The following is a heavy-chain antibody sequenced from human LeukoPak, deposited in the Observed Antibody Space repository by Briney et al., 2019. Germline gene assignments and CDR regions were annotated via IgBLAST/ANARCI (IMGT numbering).Heavy chain of an antibody. V-gene: IGHV4-39*01. CDR3: ARPPGIAAAWFDP. CDR2: IDNSGIT. CDR1: GGSISSSSYN. D-gene: IGHD6-13*01. Sequence: SETLSLTCTVSGGSISSSSYNWGWIRQAPGTGLEWIGSIDNSGITYYNPSLKSRVTISVDTSKDQFSLKLNSVTAADTAVYYCARPPGIAAAWFDPWGQGILVTVSS. J-gene: IGHJ5*02.